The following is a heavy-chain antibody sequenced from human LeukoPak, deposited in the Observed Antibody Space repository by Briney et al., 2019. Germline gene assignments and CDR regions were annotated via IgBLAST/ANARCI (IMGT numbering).Heavy chain of an antibody. CDR1: GGSFSGYY. CDR2: INHSGST. D-gene: IGHD2-21*02. CDR3: ARGGVVVVTAIGY. J-gene: IGHJ4*02. V-gene: IGHV4-34*01. Sequence: PSETLSLTCAVYGGSFSGYYWSWIRQPPGKGLEWIGGINHSGSTNYNPSLKSRVTISVDTSKNQFSLKLSSVTAADTAVYYCARGGVVVVTAIGYWGQGTLVTVSS.